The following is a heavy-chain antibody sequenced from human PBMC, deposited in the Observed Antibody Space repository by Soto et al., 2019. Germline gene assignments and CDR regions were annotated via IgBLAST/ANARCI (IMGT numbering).Heavy chain of an antibody. V-gene: IGHV5-10-1*01. Sequence: EVQLVQSGAEVKKPGESLRISCKGSGYSFTSYWISWVRQMPGKGLERMGRIDPSDSYTNYSPSFQGHVTISADKSISTAYLQWRSLKASHTAMYYCARRHFRVLENLDGMDVWGQGTTVTVSS. CDR2: IDPSDSYT. CDR3: ARRHFRVLENLDGMDV. CDR1: GYSFTSYW. J-gene: IGHJ6*02. D-gene: IGHD1-1*01.